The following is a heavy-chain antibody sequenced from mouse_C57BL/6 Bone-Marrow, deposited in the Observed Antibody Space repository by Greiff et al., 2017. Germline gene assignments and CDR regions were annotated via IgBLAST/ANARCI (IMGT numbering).Heavy chain of an antibody. CDR2: INPGSGGT. CDR3: TTYYSNSYYFDY. CDR1: GYAFTNYL. J-gene: IGHJ2*01. D-gene: IGHD2-5*01. V-gene: IGHV1-54*01. Sequence: VKLMESGAELVRPGTSVKVSCKASGYAFTNYLIAWVKQRPGQGLEWIGVINPGSGGTNYNEKFKGKATLTADKSSSTAYMQLSSLTSEDSAVYCCTTYYSNSYYFDYWGQGTTLTVSS.